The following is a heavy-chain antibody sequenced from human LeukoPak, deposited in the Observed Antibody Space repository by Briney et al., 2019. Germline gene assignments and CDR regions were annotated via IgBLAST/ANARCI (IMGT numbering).Heavy chain of an antibody. V-gene: IGHV3-48*03. CDR3: GAARQYVGAFDI. CDR1: GFTVSSYE. J-gene: IGHJ3*02. D-gene: IGHD3-16*01. Sequence: PGGSLRLSCAASGFTVSSYEFYWVRKAPGKGLEWVSYISSDGTTIKYADSVKGRFTISRDDAKRSLYLQMNGLRADDMAIYYCGAARQYVGAFDIWGQGTVVTVSS. CDR2: ISSDGTTI.